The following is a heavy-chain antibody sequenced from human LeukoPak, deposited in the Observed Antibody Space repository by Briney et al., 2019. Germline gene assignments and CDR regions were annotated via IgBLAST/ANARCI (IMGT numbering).Heavy chain of an antibody. D-gene: IGHD3-16*01. CDR2: ISGSGGST. J-gene: IGHJ4*02. Sequence: GGSLRLSCAASGFTFSSYAMSWVRQAPGKGLEWVSVISGSGGSTYYADSVKGRFTISRDNSKNTLYLQMNSLRAEDTAVYYCAKGRQVWGSYSFFDYWGQGTLVTVSS. CDR3: AKGRQVWGSYSFFDY. V-gene: IGHV3-23*01. CDR1: GFTFSSYA.